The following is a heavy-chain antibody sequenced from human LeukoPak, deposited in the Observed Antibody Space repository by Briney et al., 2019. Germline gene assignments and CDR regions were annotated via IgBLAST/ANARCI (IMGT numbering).Heavy chain of an antibody. CDR2: ISGSGENT. Sequence: GRTLTLSCAASGFTFNSYAMSWVRQAPGKGLEAVSAISGSGENTNYADSVKGRFTMSRDNSRNILYLQMNSLRDEDTAKYYCAKTVSGSYSYQGGDYWGQGTLVTVSS. CDR1: GFTFNSYA. D-gene: IGHD3-16*02. J-gene: IGHJ4*02. CDR3: AKTVSGSYSYQGGDY. V-gene: IGHV3-23*01.